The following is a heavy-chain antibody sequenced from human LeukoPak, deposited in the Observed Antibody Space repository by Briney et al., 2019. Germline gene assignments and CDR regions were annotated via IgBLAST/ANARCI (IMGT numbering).Heavy chain of an antibody. CDR2: IYYSGST. CDR1: GGSISSSSYY. Sequence: PSETLSLTCTVSGGSISSSSYYWGWIRQPPGKGLEWIGSIYYSGSTYYNPSLKSRVTISVDTSKNQFSLKLSSVTAADTAVYYCARVRGDGDYVVVFDWFDPWGQGTLVTVSS. J-gene: IGHJ5*02. V-gene: IGHV4-39*07. D-gene: IGHD4-17*01. CDR3: ARVRGDGDYVVVFDWFDP.